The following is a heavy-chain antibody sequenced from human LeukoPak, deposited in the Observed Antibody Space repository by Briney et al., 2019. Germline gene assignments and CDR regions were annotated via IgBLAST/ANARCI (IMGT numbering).Heavy chain of an antibody. CDR3: ARDLHVSYSNHDP. D-gene: IGHD4-11*01. Sequence: ASVKVSCKASGYTFTGYYMHWVRQAPGQGLEWMGWINPNSGGTNYAQKFQGRVTMTRDTSISTAYMELSRLRSDDTAVYYCARDLHVSYSNHDPWGQGTLVTVSS. V-gene: IGHV1-2*02. CDR2: INPNSGGT. CDR1: GYTFTGYY. J-gene: IGHJ5*02.